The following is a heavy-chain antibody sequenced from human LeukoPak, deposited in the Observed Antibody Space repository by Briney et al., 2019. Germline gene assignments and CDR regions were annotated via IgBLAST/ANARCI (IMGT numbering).Heavy chain of an antibody. D-gene: IGHD2-2*01. CDR2: IYYSGST. J-gene: IGHJ4*02. Sequence: LRLSCAASGFTVSSNYMSWVRQPPGKGQEWIGYIYYSGSTYYNPSLKSRVTISVDTSKNQFSLKLSSVTAADTAVYYCARGVVPAAINFDYWGQGTLVTVSS. CDR1: GFTVSSNY. CDR3: ARGVVPAAINFDY. V-gene: IGHV4-30-4*08.